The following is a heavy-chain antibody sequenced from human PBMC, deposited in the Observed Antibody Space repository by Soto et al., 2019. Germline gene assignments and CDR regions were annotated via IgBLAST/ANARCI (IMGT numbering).Heavy chain of an antibody. CDR1: GYSFTSYG. Sequence: QVQMVQSAAEVKKPGASVKVSCKAPGYSFTSYGISWVRRAPGQGLEWMGWVSPYNGHTQFAQRFQGRVTMTTDTSTKTAYMELRNLRSDDTAHYYCARDLTIVPATHPRLENYGMDVWGQGTTVIVSS. J-gene: IGHJ6*02. D-gene: IGHD2-2*01. CDR2: VSPYNGHT. V-gene: IGHV1-18*01. CDR3: ARDLTIVPATHPRLENYGMDV.